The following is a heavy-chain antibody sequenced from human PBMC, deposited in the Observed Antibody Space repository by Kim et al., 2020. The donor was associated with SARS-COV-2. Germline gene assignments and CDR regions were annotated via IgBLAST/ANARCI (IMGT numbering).Heavy chain of an antibody. J-gene: IGHJ4*02. CDR3: TSWSSTHPFAY. CDR2: ISTKSNSYAS. V-gene: IGHV3-73*01. D-gene: IGHD3-3*01. CDR1: GFTFSSST. Sequence: GGSLRLSCAASGFTFSSSTVHWVRQASGKGLEWVGRISTKSNSYASAYAASVQGRVTISRDDSRNAAYLQMVSVKTAATSVYYSTSWSSTHPFAYWGQGT.